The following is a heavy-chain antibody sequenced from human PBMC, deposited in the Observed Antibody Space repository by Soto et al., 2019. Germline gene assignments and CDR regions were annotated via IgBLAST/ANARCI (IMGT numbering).Heavy chain of an antibody. J-gene: IGHJ5*02. CDR1: GFTFSSYA. Sequence: PGGSLRLSCAASGFTFSSYAMSWVRQAPGKGLEWVSAISGSGGSTYYADSVKGRFTISRDNSKNTLYLQMNSLRAEDTAVYYCAKKPSVRLVYVEGSWFDPWGQGTLVTVSS. V-gene: IGHV3-23*01. CDR3: AKKPSVRLVYVEGSWFDP. CDR2: ISGSGGST. D-gene: IGHD3-16*01.